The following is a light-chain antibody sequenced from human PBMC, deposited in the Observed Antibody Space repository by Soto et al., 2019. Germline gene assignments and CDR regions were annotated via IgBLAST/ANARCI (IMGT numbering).Light chain of an antibody. CDR3: QKYNSAPQT. V-gene: IGKV1-27*01. CDR2: AAS. J-gene: IGKJ1*01. CDR1: QDISNY. Sequence: DIQMTQSPSSLSASVGDRVTITCRASQDISNYLAWYQQKPGKVPKLLIYAASTLQPGVPSRFSGSGSGTEFTLTISSLQPEDVATYYCQKYNSAPQTFGQGTKVEIK.